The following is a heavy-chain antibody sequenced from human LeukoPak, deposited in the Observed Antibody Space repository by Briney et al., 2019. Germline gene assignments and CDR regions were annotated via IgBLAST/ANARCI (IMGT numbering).Heavy chain of an antibody. J-gene: IGHJ6*03. V-gene: IGHV1-18*01. CDR1: GYTCTSYG. Sequence: ASVRVSCGASGYTCTSYGISWVRQAPGKGLEWMGWISAYNGNTNYAQKLQGRVTMTTDTSTSTAYMELRSLRSDDTAVYYCARDSGITGTTKHMDVWGKGTTVTVSS. CDR2: ISAYNGNT. D-gene: IGHD1-7*01. CDR3: ARDSGITGTTKHMDV.